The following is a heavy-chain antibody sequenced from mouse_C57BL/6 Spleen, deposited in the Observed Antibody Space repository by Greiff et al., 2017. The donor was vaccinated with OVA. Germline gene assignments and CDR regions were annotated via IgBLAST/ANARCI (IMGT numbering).Heavy chain of an antibody. CDR1: GFTFSDYG. J-gene: IGHJ1*03. CDR3: ARMGLRQDWYFDV. Sequence: EVHLVESGGGLVKPGGSLKLSCAASGFTFSDYGMHWVRQAPEKGLEWVAYISSGSSTIYYADTVKGRFTISRDNAKNTLFLQMTSLRSEDTAMYYCARMGLRQDWYFDVWGTGTTVTVSS. D-gene: IGHD2-4*01. CDR2: ISSGSSTI. V-gene: IGHV5-17*01.